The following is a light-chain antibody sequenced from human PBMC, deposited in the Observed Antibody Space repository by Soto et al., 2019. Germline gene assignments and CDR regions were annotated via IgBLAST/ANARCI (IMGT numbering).Light chain of an antibody. Sequence: QSALTQPPSASATPGQRVTISCSGSTSNIGTHYVYWYQYLPGTAPKLLIYMNDHRPSGVPDRFSASRSGASASLAISGLRSEDEADYYCAAWDDSLSGCVFGSGTKLTVL. CDR1: TSNIGTHY. V-gene: IGLV1-47*01. J-gene: IGLJ1*01. CDR3: AAWDDSLSGCV. CDR2: MND.